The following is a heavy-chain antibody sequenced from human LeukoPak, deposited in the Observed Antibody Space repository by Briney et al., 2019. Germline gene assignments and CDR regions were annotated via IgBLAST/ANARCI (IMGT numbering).Heavy chain of an antibody. J-gene: IGHJ4*02. D-gene: IGHD3-9*01. Sequence: SETLSPSCDVSGDSINSGYYWGWIRQPPGKGLEWIGSIYHSGSTTYNPSLKSRVTISADTSKNQFSLKVRSVTAADTAVYYCARNSRDWFFDYWGQGALVTVSS. V-gene: IGHV4-38-2*01. CDR2: IYHSGST. CDR3: ARNSRDWFFDY. CDR1: GDSINSGYY.